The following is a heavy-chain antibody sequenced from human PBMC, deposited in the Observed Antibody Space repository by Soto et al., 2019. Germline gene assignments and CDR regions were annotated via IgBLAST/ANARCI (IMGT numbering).Heavy chain of an antibody. D-gene: IGHD6-19*01. Sequence: QVQLVQSGAEVKKPGASVKVSCKASGYTFSDYDISWVRQAPGQGLEWMGWISTNNGNTDHAQKLQGRVTMTTDTHTTTAYMELRSLRPDDTAVYYCGRVTIAVAGWAFDYWGQGTVVTVSS. V-gene: IGHV1-18*04. CDR1: GYTFSDYD. CDR3: GRVTIAVAGWAFDY. CDR2: ISTNNGNT. J-gene: IGHJ4*02.